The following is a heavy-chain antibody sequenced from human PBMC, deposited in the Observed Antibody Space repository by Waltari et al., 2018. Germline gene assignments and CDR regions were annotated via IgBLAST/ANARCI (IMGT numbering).Heavy chain of an antibody. V-gene: IGHV3-30*02. CDR3: AKDDQPIFGLVIGD. D-gene: IGHD3-3*01. J-gene: IGHJ4*02. CDR2: IRYDGSDK. CDR1: GFTFNLLG. Sequence: QVQLVESGGGVVQPGGSWRLSCTTHGFTFNLLGLHWVRQAPVKGLEWVAYIRYDGSDKNYADSVKGRFIISRDNTENMVSLQMNSLRGDDTALYYCAKDDQPIFGLVIGDWGQGTLVTVSS.